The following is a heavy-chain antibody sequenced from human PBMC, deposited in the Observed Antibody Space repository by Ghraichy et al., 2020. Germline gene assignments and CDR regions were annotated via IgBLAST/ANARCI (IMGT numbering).Heavy chain of an antibody. Sequence: GGSLRLSCAASGFTFSSYGMHWVRQAPGKGLEWVAFIRYDGSNKYYADSVKGRFTISRDNSKNTLYLQMNSLRAEDTAVYYCAKVQGWNSQYFDYWGQGTLVTVSS. D-gene: IGHD1-7*01. CDR2: IRYDGSNK. CDR3: AKVQGWNSQYFDY. J-gene: IGHJ4*02. CDR1: GFTFSSYG. V-gene: IGHV3-30*02.